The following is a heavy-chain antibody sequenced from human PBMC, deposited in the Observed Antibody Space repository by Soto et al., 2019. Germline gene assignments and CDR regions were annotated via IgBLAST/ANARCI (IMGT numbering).Heavy chain of an antibody. CDR2: IYYSGST. V-gene: IGHV4-39*01. CDR1: GGSISSSSYY. Sequence: SETLSLTCTVSGGSISSSSYYWGWIRQPPGKGLEGIGSIYYSGSTYYNPSLKSRVTISVDTSKNQFSLKLSSVTAADTAVYYCARHVTSAGTAFDIWGQGTMVTVSS. D-gene: IGHD6-13*01. J-gene: IGHJ3*02. CDR3: ARHVTSAGTAFDI.